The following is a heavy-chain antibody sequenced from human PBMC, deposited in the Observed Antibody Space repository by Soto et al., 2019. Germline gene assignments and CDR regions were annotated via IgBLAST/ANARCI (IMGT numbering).Heavy chain of an antibody. V-gene: IGHV3-23*01. Sequence: GGSLRLSCAASGFTFSSSAMSWVRQAPGKGLEWVSAISGSGGSAYYADTVKGRFTVSRDNSKNTLYLQMNSLRAEDTAVYYCARSGYYYPLDFDHWGQGNLVTVSS. J-gene: IGHJ4*02. CDR2: ISGSGGSA. CDR3: ARSGYYYPLDFDH. CDR1: GFTFSSSA. D-gene: IGHD3-22*01.